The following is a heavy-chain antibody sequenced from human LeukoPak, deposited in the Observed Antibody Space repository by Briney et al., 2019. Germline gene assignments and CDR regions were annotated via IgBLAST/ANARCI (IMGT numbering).Heavy chain of an antibody. Sequence: GASVKVSCKASGYTFTSYDINWVRQATGQGLEWMGWMNPNSGNTGYAQKFQGRVTMTRNTSISTAYMELSSLRSEDTAVYYCARACDFWSGYQNNWFDPWGQGTLVTVSS. CDR3: ARACDFWSGYQNNWFDP. J-gene: IGHJ5*02. V-gene: IGHV1-8*01. CDR2: MNPNSGNT. D-gene: IGHD3-3*01. CDR1: GYTFTSYD.